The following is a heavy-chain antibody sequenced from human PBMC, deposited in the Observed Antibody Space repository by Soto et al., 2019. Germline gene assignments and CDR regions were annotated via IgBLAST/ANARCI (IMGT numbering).Heavy chain of an antibody. D-gene: IGHD3-9*01. CDR3: ARDEHDFLTGYYYFDY. CDR1: GYTFTSYG. J-gene: IGHJ4*02. V-gene: IGHV1-18*01. CDR2: ISAYNGNT. Sequence: QVQLVQSGAEVKKPGASVKVSCKASGYTFTSYGIIWVRQAPGQGLEWMGWISAYNGNTNYAQKLQGGVTMTTDTSRSTAYMDVRSLRSDDTAVYYCARDEHDFLTGYYYFDYWGQGTLVTVSS.